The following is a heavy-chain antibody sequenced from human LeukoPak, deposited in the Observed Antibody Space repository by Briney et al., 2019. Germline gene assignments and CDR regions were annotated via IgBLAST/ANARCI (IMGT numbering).Heavy chain of an antibody. CDR1: GFTFSSYA. J-gene: IGHJ6*03. D-gene: IGHD6-13*01. V-gene: IGHV3-23*01. CDR3: AKGWSRGYYIDV. Sequence: GGSLRLSCAASGFTFSSYAMSWVRQAPGKGLEWVSAISGSGGSTYYADSVKGRFTTSRDNSKNTLYLQMNSLRAEDTAVYYCAKGWSRGYYIDVWGKGTTVTVSS. CDR2: ISGSGGST.